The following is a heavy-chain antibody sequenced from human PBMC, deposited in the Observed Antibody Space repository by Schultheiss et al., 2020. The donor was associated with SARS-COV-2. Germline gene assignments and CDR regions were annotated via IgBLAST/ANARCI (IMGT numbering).Heavy chain of an antibody. V-gene: IGHV4-59*01. Sequence: SETLSLTCTVSGGSISSYYWSWIRQPPGKGLEWIGYIYYSGSTNYNPSLKSRVTISVDTSKNQFSLKLSSVTAADTAVYYCARETPGISVFDYWGQGTLVTVSS. CDR3: ARETPGISVFDY. CDR2: IYYSGST. CDR1: GGSISSYY. D-gene: IGHD2-15*01. J-gene: IGHJ4*02.